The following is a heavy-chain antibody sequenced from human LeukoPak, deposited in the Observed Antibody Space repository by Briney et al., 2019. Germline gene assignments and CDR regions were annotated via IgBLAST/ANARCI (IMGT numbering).Heavy chain of an antibody. J-gene: IGHJ4*02. CDR1: AFTFTTYG. CDR3: AKEARPYDSSAYLNY. CDR2: IRYDGSNK. D-gene: IGHD3-22*01. Sequence: PGGSLRLSCAASAFTFTTYGMHRVRQAPGKGVEGVAFIRYDGSNKYYADSVKGRFTISRDNSKNTLYLQMNSLRAEDTAVYYCAKEARPYDSSAYLNYWGQGTLVTVSS. V-gene: IGHV3-30*02.